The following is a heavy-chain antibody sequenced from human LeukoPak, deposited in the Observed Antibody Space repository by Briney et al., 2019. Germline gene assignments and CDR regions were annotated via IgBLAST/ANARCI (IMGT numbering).Heavy chain of an antibody. D-gene: IGHD3-10*01. CDR2: ISSNGGST. J-gene: IGHJ3*02. Sequence: GRSLTLSCAASGFTFSSYGMHWVRQAPGKGLEYVSSISSNGGSTYYADSVKGRFTSSRDNTKNTLYLQMSSLRAEDTAVYYCVKVQSMLRRFDIWGQGTMVTVSS. V-gene: IGHV3-64D*06. CDR1: GFTFSSYG. CDR3: VKVQSMLRRFDI.